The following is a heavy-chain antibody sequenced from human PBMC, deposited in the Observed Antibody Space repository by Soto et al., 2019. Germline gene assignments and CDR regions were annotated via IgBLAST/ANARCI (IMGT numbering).Heavy chain of an antibody. CDR1: GYTFTSYA. CDR3: ARGPDYDFWRGYGLEFDP. CDR2: INAGNGNT. D-gene: IGHD3-3*01. J-gene: IGHJ5*02. Sequence: ASVKVSCKASGYTFTSYAMHLVRQAPGQRLEWMGWINAGNGNTKYSQKFQGRVTITRDTSASTAYMELSSLRSEDTAVYYCARGPDYDFWRGYGLEFDPWXQGTLVTVSS. V-gene: IGHV1-3*01.